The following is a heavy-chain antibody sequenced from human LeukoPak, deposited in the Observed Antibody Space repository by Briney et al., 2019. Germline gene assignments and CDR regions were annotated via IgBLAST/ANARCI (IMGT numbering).Heavy chain of an antibody. Sequence: HPGGSLRLSCAASGFTFSSNSMTWVRQTPGKGLEWVSGISGSGDSTFYADSVKGRFTISRDNSRNTSYLQMSSLRPEDTAVYYCTKWSGFGDDWGQGTLVTVSS. CDR2: ISGSGDST. D-gene: IGHD3-10*01. J-gene: IGHJ4*02. CDR1: GFTFSSNS. CDR3: TKWSGFGDD. V-gene: IGHV3-23*01.